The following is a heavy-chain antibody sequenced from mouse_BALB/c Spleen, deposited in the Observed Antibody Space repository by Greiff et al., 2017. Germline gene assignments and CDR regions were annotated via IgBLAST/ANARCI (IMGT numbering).Heavy chain of an antibody. Sequence: VQLVESGAELVKPGASVKLSCKASGYTFTEYIIHWVKQRSGQGLEWIGWFYPGSGSIKYNEKFKDKATLTADKSSSTVYMELSRLTSEDSAVYFCARHDYYGSSYDWYFDVWGAGTTVTVSS. D-gene: IGHD1-1*01. CDR1: GYTFTEYI. CDR2: FYPGSGSI. V-gene: IGHV1-62-2*01. J-gene: IGHJ1*01. CDR3: ARHDYYGSSYDWYFDV.